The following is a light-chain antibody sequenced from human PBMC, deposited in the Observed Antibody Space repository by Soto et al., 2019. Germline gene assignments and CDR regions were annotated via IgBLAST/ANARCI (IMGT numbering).Light chain of an antibody. V-gene: IGLV2-14*01. CDR3: SSYTTITTVV. CDR2: DVA. Sequence: QSSLTQPASVSGSPGQSITISCTGTSSDVGGYNYVSWYQQHPGKAPKLMIYDVANRLSGISNRCSGSKSGNTASLTISGLQAEDEADYYCSSYTTITTVVFGGGTKLTVL. J-gene: IGLJ2*01. CDR1: SSDVGGYNY.